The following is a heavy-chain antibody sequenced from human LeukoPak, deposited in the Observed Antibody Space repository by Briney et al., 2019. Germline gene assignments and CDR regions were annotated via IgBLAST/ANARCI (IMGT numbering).Heavy chain of an antibody. V-gene: IGHV4-59*01. CDR2: IYYSGST. CDR1: GGSISSYY. J-gene: IGHJ4*02. D-gene: IGHD3-3*01. CDR3: ARETFGVAAFDY. Sequence: SETLSLTCTVSGGSISSYYWSWIRQPLGKGLEWIGYIYYSGSTNYNPSLKSRVTISVDTSKNQFSLKLSSVTAADTAVYYCARETFGVAAFDYWGQGTLVTVSS.